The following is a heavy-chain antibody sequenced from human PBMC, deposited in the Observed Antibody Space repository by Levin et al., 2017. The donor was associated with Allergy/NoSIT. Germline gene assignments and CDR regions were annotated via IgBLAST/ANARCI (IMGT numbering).Heavy chain of an antibody. Sequence: GGSLRLSCAASGFTFSSYAMSWVRQAPGKGLEWVSAISGSGGSTYYADSVKGRFTISRDNSKNTLYLQMNSLRAEDTAVYYCAKDRLSGYDYSNFDYWGQGTLVTVSS. V-gene: IGHV3-23*01. CDR1: GFTFSSYA. J-gene: IGHJ4*02. CDR3: AKDRLSGYDYSNFDY. D-gene: IGHD5-12*01. CDR2: ISGSGGST.